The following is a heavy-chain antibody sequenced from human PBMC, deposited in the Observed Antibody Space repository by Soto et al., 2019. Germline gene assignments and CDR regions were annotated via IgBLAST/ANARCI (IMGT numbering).Heavy chain of an antibody. CDR1: GYACTTYG. D-gene: IGHD4-17*01. V-gene: IGHV1-18*01. CDR2: ISAQNGNT. J-gene: IGHJ4*01. Sequence: QVHLVQSGAEVKKPGASVKVSCKGSGYACTTYGITWVRQAPGQGLEWMGWISAQNGNTNYAQKLQGRGTVTRDTSTSTAYMERRSMRSDDKAVYYCVRGAYGDYWGHGALVTVSS. CDR3: VRGAYGDY.